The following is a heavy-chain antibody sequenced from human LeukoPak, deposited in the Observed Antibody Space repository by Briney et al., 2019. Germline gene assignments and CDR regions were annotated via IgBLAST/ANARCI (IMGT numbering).Heavy chain of an antibody. V-gene: IGHV3-21*01. CDR1: GFTFSSYA. D-gene: IGHD7-27*01. J-gene: IGHJ4*02. CDR2: ISSSSSYI. Sequence: GGSLRLSCAASGFTFSSYAMSWVRQAPGKGLEWVSSISSSSSYIYYADSVKGRFTISRDNAKNSLYLQMNSLRAEDTAVYYCARRGKTQNWDFDYWGQGTLVTVSS. CDR3: ARRGKTQNWDFDY.